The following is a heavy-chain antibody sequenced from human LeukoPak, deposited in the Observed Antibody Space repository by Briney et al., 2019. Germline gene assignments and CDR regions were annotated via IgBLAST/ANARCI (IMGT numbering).Heavy chain of an antibody. CDR2: VYHSGST. D-gene: IGHD1-26*01. V-gene: IGHV4-59*08. J-gene: IGHJ4*02. Sequence: PSETLSLTCTVSGGSISSYYWSWIRQPSGKGLEWIGYVYHSGSTNYSPSLKSRATISVDTSKNQFSLKLSSVTAADTAVYYCARHGGSYSFDYWGQGTLVTVSS. CDR3: ARHGGSYSFDY. CDR1: GGSISSYY.